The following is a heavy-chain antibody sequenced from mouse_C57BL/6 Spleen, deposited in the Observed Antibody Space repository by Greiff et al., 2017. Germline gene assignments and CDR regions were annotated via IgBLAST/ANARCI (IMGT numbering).Heavy chain of an antibody. Sequence: VQLQQSGAELVRPGTSVKVSCKASGYAFTNYLIEWVKQRPGQGLEWIGVINPGSGGTNYNEKFKGKATLTGDKSSSTAYMQLSSLTSEDSAVYFCARYGYAMDYWGQGTSVTVSS. CDR2: INPGSGGT. CDR1: GYAFTNYL. J-gene: IGHJ4*01. V-gene: IGHV1-54*01. D-gene: IGHD1-1*01. CDR3: ARYGYAMDY.